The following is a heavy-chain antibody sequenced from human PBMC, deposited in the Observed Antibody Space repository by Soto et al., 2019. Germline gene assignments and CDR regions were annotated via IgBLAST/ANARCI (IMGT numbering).Heavy chain of an antibody. J-gene: IGHJ4*02. D-gene: IGHD4-4*01. V-gene: IGHV3-21*01. Sequence: PGGSPRLSCAASGFTFSTYSMNWVRQAPGKGLEWVSSISGSGNYTHYADFLRGRFTISRDNAKTSLYLQMNSLRAEDTAVYYCAREGINNYNEYYFDSWRQGTVVTVSS. CDR1: GFTFSTYS. CDR2: ISGSGNYT. CDR3: AREGINNYNEYYFDS.